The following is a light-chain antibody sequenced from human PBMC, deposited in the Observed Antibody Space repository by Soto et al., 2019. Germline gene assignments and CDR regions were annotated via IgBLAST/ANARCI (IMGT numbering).Light chain of an antibody. Sequence: DIQMTQSPSSVSGSVGDSVTISCRASEEIRSWLIWYQLKPGKAPQVLIHTASSLYSGVPSRFSGSGSGTDFPLTISSLQPEDSATYYCQQAKWFPFTFGQGTKVEIK. CDR1: EEIRSW. CDR3: QQAKWFPFT. CDR2: TAS. J-gene: IGKJ1*01. V-gene: IGKV1-12*01.